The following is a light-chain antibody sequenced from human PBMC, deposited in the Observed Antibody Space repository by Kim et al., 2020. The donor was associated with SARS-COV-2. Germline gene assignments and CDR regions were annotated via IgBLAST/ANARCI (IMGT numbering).Light chain of an antibody. Sequence: SVTPKEKVTLTCRASQSIGSSLHWYQQKPDQSPKLLIKYVSQCISGVPSRFSGSGSGTDFTLTINSVEAEDATVYYCHQTNSLRYTFGQGTKLEI. CDR2: YVS. CDR3: HQTNSLRYT. CDR1: QSIGSS. J-gene: IGKJ2*01. V-gene: IGKV6D-21*02.